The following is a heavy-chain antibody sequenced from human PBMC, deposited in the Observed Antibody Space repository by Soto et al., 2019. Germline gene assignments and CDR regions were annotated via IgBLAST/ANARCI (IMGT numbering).Heavy chain of an antibody. J-gene: IGHJ4*02. D-gene: IGHD3-10*01. CDR3: ARLPLRITMVRGHFDY. CDR2: IYYSGST. Sequence: SETLSLTCTVSGGSISSSSYYWGWIRQPPGKGLEWIGSIYYSGSTYYNPSLKSRVTISVDTSKNQFSLKLSSVTAADTAVYYCARLPLRITMVRGHFDYWGQGTLVTVSS. CDR1: GGSISSSSYY. V-gene: IGHV4-39*01.